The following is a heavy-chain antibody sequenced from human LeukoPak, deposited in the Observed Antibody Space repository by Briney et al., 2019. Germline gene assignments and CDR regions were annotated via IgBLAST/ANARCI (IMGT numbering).Heavy chain of an antibody. Sequence: SETLSLTCAVYGGSFSGYYWSWIRQPPGKGLEWIGEINHSGSINYNPSLKSRVTISVDTSKNQFSLKLSSVTAADTAVYYCARVVPAAGTYYYYYYGMDVWGKGTTVTVSS. CDR3: ARVVPAAGTYYYYYYGMDV. D-gene: IGHD2-2*01. CDR2: INHSGSI. CDR1: GGSFSGYY. J-gene: IGHJ6*04. V-gene: IGHV4-34*01.